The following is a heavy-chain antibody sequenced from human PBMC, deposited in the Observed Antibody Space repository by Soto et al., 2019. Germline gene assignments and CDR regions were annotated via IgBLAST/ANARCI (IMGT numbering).Heavy chain of an antibody. J-gene: IGHJ3*01. V-gene: IGHV1-18*01. CDR2: ISAFNGYT. CDR3: ARGRAVVAPAGTPDAFDV. Sequence: GASVKVSCKASGYIFNKYGFNWLRQAPGQGLEWMGRISAFNGYTNLAQKFQGRLTLTTDASTNTAYMELSSLRSGDTATYFCARGRAVVAPAGTPDAFDVWGQGTMVTVSS. CDR1: GYIFNKYG. D-gene: IGHD6-13*01.